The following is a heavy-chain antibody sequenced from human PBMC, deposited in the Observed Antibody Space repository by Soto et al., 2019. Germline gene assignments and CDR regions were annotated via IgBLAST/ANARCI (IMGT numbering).Heavy chain of an antibody. D-gene: IGHD3-22*01. CDR1: GFTVSSNY. Sequence: PGGSLRLSCAASGFTVSSNYMSWVRQAPGKGLEWVSVIYSGGSGSTQYADSVKGRFTISRDNSKNMLYLQMNSLRAEDTAVYYCARDYYDNSGYYSFDYWVQGTLVTVSS. CDR3: ARDYYDNSGYYSFDY. V-gene: IGHV3-53*01. CDR2: IYSGGSGST. J-gene: IGHJ4*02.